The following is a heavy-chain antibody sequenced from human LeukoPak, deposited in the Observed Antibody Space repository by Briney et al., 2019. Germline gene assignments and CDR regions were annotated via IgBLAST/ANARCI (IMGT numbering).Heavy chain of an antibody. V-gene: IGHV3-30-3*01. CDR1: GFTFSSYG. Sequence: GGSLRLSCAASGFTFSSYGMHWVRQAPGKGLEWVAVISHDGSNKYYADSVKGRFTISRDNSKNTLYLQMNSLRAEDTAVYYCATQPQAAAVDGMDVWGQGTTVTVPS. D-gene: IGHD6-13*01. CDR2: ISHDGSNK. J-gene: IGHJ6*02. CDR3: ATQPQAAAVDGMDV.